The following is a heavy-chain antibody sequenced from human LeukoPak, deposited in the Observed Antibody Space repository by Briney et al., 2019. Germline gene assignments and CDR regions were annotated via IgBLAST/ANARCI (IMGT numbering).Heavy chain of an antibody. CDR1: GFTFSSSW. J-gene: IGHJ4*02. CDR3: AKSLGSQDY. Sequence: GSLRLSCAASGFTFSSSWMHWCRQAQGKGLVWVSRINTDPMSTTNEVSVKGRFTISRDNAKSTVYLQMNSLRPEDTALYYCAKSLGSQDYWGLGILVTVSS. D-gene: IGHD6-19*01. V-gene: IGHV3-74*01. CDR2: INTDPMST.